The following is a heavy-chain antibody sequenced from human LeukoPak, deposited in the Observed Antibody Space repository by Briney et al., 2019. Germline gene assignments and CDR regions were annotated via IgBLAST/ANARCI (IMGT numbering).Heavy chain of an antibody. Sequence: PSETLSLTCAVYGGSFSGYYWSWIRQPPGKGLEWIGEINHSGSTNYNPSLNSRVTISVDTSKNQFSLKLSSVTAADTAVYYCARVRGIVVVPAAPARTGGWFDPWGQGTLVTVSS. CDR1: GGSFSGYY. V-gene: IGHV4-34*01. CDR3: ARVRGIVVVPAAPARTGGWFDP. D-gene: IGHD2-2*01. CDR2: INHSGST. J-gene: IGHJ5*02.